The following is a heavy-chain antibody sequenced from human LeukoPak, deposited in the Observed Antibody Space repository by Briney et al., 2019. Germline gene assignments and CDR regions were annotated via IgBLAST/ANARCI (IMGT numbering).Heavy chain of an antibody. J-gene: IGHJ4*02. CDR3: ATDRGWRTSGYYLYYFEY. V-gene: IGHV4-34*01. CDR1: GGSFSGYY. Sequence: SETLSLTCAVYGGSFSGYYWSWIRQPPGKGLEWIGEINHSGSTNYNPSLKSRVTISVDTSKNQFSLKLSSVTAEDTAVYYCATDRGWRTSGYYLYYFEYWGQGTLVTYSS. CDR2: INHSGST. D-gene: IGHD3-3*01.